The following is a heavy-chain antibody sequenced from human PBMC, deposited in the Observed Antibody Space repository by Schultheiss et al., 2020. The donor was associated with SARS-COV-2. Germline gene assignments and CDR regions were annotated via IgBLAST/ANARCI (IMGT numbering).Heavy chain of an antibody. Sequence: SETLSLTCTVSGGSIRSGESYWSWIRQSPGKGLEWIGYIDYSGRIFYNPSLKSRVTISVDTSKNQFSLKLSSVTAADTAVYYCARRTTVTPTFDYWGQGTLVTVSS. CDR1: GGSIRSGESY. CDR3: ARRTTVTPTFDY. J-gene: IGHJ4*02. D-gene: IGHD4-17*01. V-gene: IGHV4-30-4*01. CDR2: IDYSGRI.